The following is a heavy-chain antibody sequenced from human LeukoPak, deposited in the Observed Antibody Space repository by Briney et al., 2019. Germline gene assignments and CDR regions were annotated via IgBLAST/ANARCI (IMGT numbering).Heavy chain of an antibody. J-gene: IGHJ6*03. D-gene: IGHD5-12*01. CDR3: ARDRGGYDSYYYYMDV. Sequence: GSSVKVSCKASGGTFSSYAISWVRQAPGQGLEWMGGIIPIFGTANYAQKFQGRVTITTDESTSTAYMELSSLRSEDTAVYYCARDRGGYDSYYYYMDVWGKGTTVTVSS. V-gene: IGHV1-69*05. CDR2: IIPIFGTA. CDR1: GGTFSSYA.